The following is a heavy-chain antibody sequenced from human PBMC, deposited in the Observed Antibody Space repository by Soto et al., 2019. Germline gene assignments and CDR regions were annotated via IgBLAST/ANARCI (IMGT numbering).Heavy chain of an antibody. Sequence: GGALRLSCAASGVTLSSYGITGGRHAPAKGLEWVSAISGSGGSTYYADSVKGRFTISRDNSKNTLYLQMNSLRAEDTAVYYCAKVVASNWFDSWGTGPLVTVSS. CDR1: GVTLSSYG. V-gene: IGHV3-23*01. D-gene: IGHD2-2*01. CDR3: AKVVASNWFDS. J-gene: IGHJ5*01. CDR2: ISGSGGST.